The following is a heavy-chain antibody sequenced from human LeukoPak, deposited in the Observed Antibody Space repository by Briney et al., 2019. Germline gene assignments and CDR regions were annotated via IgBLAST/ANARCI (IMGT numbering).Heavy chain of an antibody. CDR1: GFTFSSYA. D-gene: IGHD3-22*01. CDR3: ARDRIFNYDSSGYYYFDY. Sequence: GGSLRLSCAASGFTFSSYAMHWVRQAPGKGLEWVSVIYSGGSTYYADSVKGRFTISRDNSKNTLYLQMNSLRAEDTAVYYCARDRIFNYDSSGYYYFDYWGQGTLVTVSS. J-gene: IGHJ4*02. V-gene: IGHV3-66*01. CDR2: IYSGGST.